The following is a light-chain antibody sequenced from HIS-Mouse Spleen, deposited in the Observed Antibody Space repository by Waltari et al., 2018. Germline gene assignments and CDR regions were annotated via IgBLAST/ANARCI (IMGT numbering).Light chain of an antibody. CDR2: DAS. Sequence: AIQLTQSPSSLSASVGDRVTITCRASQGISSALAWYQQQPGKAPKLLIYDASSLESGVPSRFSGSGSGTDFTLTISSLQPEDFATYYCQQFNSYPAVTFGGGTKVEIK. CDR3: QQFNSYPAVT. J-gene: IGKJ4*01. CDR1: QGISSA. V-gene: IGKV1-13*02.